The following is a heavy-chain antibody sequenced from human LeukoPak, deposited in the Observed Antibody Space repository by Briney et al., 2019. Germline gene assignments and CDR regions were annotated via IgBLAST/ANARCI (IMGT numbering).Heavy chain of an antibody. CDR2: ISDSVST. J-gene: IGHJ3*02. CDR1: GGSISGYY. CDR3: ARRGFGDI. D-gene: IGHD3-16*01. V-gene: IGHV4-59*08. Sequence: SETLSLTCTVSGGSISGYYWNWIRQPPGKGMEWIGIISDSVSTSFNPSLKGRVTISVDTSKNQLSLRLSSVTAADTAVYYCARRGFGDIWGQGTMVSVSS.